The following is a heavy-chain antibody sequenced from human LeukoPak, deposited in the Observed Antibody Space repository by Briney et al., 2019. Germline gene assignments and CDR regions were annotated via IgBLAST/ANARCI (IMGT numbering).Heavy chain of an antibody. D-gene: IGHD6-6*01. J-gene: IGHJ4*02. Sequence: PGGSLRISCTASGFTFRDYNINWFRQAPGRGLEWVGFIRSKADGGTTEYAASVKGRFTISRDDSKNVAYLQINNLRAEDTALYYCARDDRPSGHDFDYWGQGTQVTVSS. CDR1: GFTFRDYN. V-gene: IGHV3-49*03. CDR2: IRSKADGGTT. CDR3: ARDDRPSGHDFDY.